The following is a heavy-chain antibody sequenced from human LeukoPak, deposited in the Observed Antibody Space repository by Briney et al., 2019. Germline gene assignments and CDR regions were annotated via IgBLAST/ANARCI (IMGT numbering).Heavy chain of an antibody. CDR1: GFTFSSYS. V-gene: IGHV3-21*01. CDR3: ARVGDSSGYYAEYFQH. D-gene: IGHD3-22*01. J-gene: IGHJ1*01. CDR2: ISSSSSYI. Sequence: GGSLRLSCAASGFTFSSYSMNWVRQAPGKGLEWVSSISSSSSYIYYADSVKGRFTISRDNAKNSLYLQMNSLRAEDTAVYYCARVGDSSGYYAEYFQHWGQGTLVTVSS.